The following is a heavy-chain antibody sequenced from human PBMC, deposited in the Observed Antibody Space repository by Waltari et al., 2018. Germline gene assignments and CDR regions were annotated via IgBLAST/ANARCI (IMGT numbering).Heavy chain of an antibody. Sequence: QVQLVQSGAEVKKPGSSVKVSCKASGGTFSSYAISWVRQAPGQGLEWMGGINPILGKANYEQKVQGRVTITADESTSTAYMELSSLRSEDTAVYYCARAYYYGSGSYLYGMDVWGQGTTVTVSS. D-gene: IGHD3-10*01. CDR3: ARAYYYGSGSYLYGMDV. J-gene: IGHJ6*02. V-gene: IGHV1-69*01. CDR2: INPILGKA. CDR1: GGTFSSYA.